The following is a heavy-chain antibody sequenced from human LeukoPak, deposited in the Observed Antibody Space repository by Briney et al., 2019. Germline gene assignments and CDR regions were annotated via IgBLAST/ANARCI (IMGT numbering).Heavy chain of an antibody. CDR3: ARERGRLVLRYFSTREEFWFDP. CDR2: ISSSSSTI. CDR1: GFTFSSYS. V-gene: IGHV3-48*02. J-gene: IGHJ5*02. Sequence: GGSLRLSCAASGFTFSSYSMNWVRQAPGKGLEWVSYISSSSSTIYYADSVKGRFTISRDNAKNSLYLQMNSLRDDDTAVYYCARERGRLVLRYFSTREEFWFDPWGQGTLVTVSS. D-gene: IGHD3-9*01.